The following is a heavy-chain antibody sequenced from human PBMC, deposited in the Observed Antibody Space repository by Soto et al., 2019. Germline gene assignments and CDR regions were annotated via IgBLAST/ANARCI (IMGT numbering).Heavy chain of an antibody. D-gene: IGHD5-18*01. CDR2: ISWNSGST. CDR1: GFTFDDYA. V-gene: IGHV3-9*01. J-gene: IGHJ4*02. Sequence: EVQLVESGGGLVQPGRSLRLSCAASGFTFDDYAMHWVRQAPGKGLEWVSGISWNSGSTGYADSVKGRFTISRDNDKNSLYQQMNSLRAEDTALYYCAKAVGSYGNFDYWGQGTLVTVSS. CDR3: AKAVGSYGNFDY.